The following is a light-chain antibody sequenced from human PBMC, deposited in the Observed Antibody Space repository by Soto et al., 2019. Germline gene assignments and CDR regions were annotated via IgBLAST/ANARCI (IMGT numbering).Light chain of an antibody. CDR1: QGIRND. J-gene: IGKJ1*01. CDR3: LQHNSYPRT. V-gene: IGKV1-17*01. CDR2: GAS. Sequence: DIQMTQSPSSLSAFVGDRVTITCRASQGIRNDLVWYQQKPGKAPKRLIYGASSLQSGVPSRFSGSGSETEFTFKISSLQPEDFETYFCLQHNSYPRTFGQGTKVDIK.